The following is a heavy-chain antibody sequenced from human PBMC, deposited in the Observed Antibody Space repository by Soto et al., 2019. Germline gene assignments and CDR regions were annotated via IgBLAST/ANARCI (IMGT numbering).Heavy chain of an antibody. CDR3: ARGMTPPGAPAWYYFDS. CDR1: GASITGSSY. CDR2: FSLSGTT. Sequence: SETLSLTCTVSGASITGSSYWSWIRQPAGKGLEWIGRFSLSGTTNYNPSLRSRVTMSADVSKNQFSLRLTSVTAADTALYYCARGMTPPGAPAWYYFDSWGQGTLVTISS. D-gene: IGHD2-8*02. J-gene: IGHJ4*02. V-gene: IGHV4-4*07.